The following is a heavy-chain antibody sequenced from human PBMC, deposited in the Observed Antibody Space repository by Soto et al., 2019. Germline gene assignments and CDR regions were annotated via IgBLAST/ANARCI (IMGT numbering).Heavy chain of an antibody. D-gene: IGHD3-3*01. J-gene: IGHJ4*02. V-gene: IGHV1-69*13. CDR1: GDTFSRYA. Sequence: GASVKVSCKASGDTFSRYATNWVRQAPGQGLEWMGGIIPVFGATNYAQKFQGRATITADESTSTAFMELSSLRSEDTAVYYCARAAIPNYDNMGYYLDFWGQGNLVTVSS. CDR3: ARAAIPNYDNMGYYLDF. CDR2: IIPVFGAT.